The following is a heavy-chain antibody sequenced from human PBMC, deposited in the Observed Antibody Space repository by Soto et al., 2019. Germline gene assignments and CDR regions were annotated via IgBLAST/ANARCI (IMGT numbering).Heavy chain of an antibody. CDR1: GDSGSSNSAA. V-gene: IGHV6-1*01. Sequence: PSQTLSLTCAISGDSGSSNSAACNWIRQSPSRGLEWLGRTYYRSKWYNDYAVSVKSRITINPDTSKNQFSLQLNSVTPEDTAVYYCARDLGWNQGWFDPWGQGTLVTVS. D-gene: IGHD1-1*01. CDR2: TYYRSKWYN. J-gene: IGHJ5*02. CDR3: ARDLGWNQGWFDP.